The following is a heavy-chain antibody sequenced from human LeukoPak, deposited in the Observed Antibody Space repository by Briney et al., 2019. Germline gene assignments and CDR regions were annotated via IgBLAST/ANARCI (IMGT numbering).Heavy chain of an antibody. CDR2: INHSGST. Sequence: SETLSLTCAVCGGSFIGYYWTWIRQPPGRGLEWIGEINHSGSTNYNPPLKSRVTISVDTSKSQFSLKLNSVTAADTAMYYCARGRDPYWGQGTLVTVSS. J-gene: IGHJ4*02. CDR3: ARGRDPY. V-gene: IGHV4-34*01. CDR1: GGSFIGYY. D-gene: IGHD5-24*01.